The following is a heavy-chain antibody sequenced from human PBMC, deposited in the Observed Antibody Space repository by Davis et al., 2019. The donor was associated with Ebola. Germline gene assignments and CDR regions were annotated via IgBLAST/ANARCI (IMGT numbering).Heavy chain of an antibody. CDR3: ARVRTQRQMGIDC. Sequence: SETLSLTCAVYGGSFSGYYWSWIRQPPGKGLEWIGEINHSGSTNYNPSLKSRVIISLDTSKNQFSLKLSSVTAADTAVYYCARVRTQRQMGIDCWGQGTLVTVSS. CDR1: GGSFSGYY. V-gene: IGHV4-34*01. CDR2: INHSGST. J-gene: IGHJ4*02. D-gene: IGHD7-27*01.